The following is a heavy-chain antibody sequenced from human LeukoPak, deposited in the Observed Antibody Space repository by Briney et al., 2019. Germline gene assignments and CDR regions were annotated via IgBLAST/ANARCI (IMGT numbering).Heavy chain of an antibody. CDR2: ISGSGGST. CDR3: AKLPRGSYYAVWFDP. V-gene: IGHV3-23*01. CDR1: GFTFSSYA. Sequence: GGSLRLSCAASGFTFSSYAMSWVRQAPGKGLEWVSAISGSGGSTYYADSVKGRFTISRDNSKNTLYLQMSSLRAEDTAVYYCAKLPRGSYYAVWFDPWGQGTLVTVSS. J-gene: IGHJ5*02. D-gene: IGHD1-26*01.